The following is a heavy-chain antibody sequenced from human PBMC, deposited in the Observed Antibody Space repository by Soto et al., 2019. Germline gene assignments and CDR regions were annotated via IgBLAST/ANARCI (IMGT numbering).Heavy chain of an antibody. Sequence: GESLKISCKGSGYSFTSYYIAWVRQMPGKGLEWMGIIHPGDSETRYSPSFQGHVIISADKSISSAYLQWSSLEAADTAMYYCARQRITRGRGVSSAGLDVLRQGATVTVS. V-gene: IGHV5-51*01. CDR2: IHPGDSET. J-gene: IGHJ6*02. CDR3: ARQRITRGRGVSSAGLDV. D-gene: IGHD3-10*01. CDR1: GYSFTSYY.